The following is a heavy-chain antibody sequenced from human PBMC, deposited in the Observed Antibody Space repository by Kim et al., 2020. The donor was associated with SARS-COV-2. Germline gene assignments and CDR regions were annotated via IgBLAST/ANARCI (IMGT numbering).Heavy chain of an antibody. CDR2: IWYDGSNK. CDR1: GFIFSNYD. V-gene: IGHV3-33*01. J-gene: IGHJ5*02. Sequence: GGSLRLSCAASGFIFSNYDMHWVRQAPGKGLEWVAVIWYDGSNKYYADSVKGRFTISRDNSKNTLYLQMNSLRVEDTAVYYCARITLDGGSENYIRYSWFDPCSQRTLVTVSS. CDR3: ARITLDGGSENYIRYSWFDP. D-gene: IGHD3-10*01.